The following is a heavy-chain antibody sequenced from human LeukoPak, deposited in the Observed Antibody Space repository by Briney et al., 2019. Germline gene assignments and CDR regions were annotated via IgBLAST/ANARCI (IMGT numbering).Heavy chain of an antibody. CDR2: IKSKTDGGTT. D-gene: IGHD2-15*01. CDR1: GFTFSNAW. CDR3: ARDLSRGLLPY. V-gene: IGHV3-15*01. J-gene: IGHJ4*02. Sequence: GGSLRLSCAASGFTFSNAWMSWVRQAPGKGLEWVGRIKSKTDGGTTDYAAPVKGRFTISRDDSKNTLYLQMNSLKTEDTAVYYCARDLSRGLLPYWGQGTLVTVSS.